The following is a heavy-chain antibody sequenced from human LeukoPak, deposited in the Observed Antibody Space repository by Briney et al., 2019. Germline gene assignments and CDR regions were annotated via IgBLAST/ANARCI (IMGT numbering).Heavy chain of an antibody. CDR2: ITSGGDYI. Sequence: GGSLRLSCAASGFTFNTFNMNWVRQAPGKGLEWVSSITSGGDYIYYADSVKGRFTISRDNAKKSLYLQMNSLRAEDTAVYYCARGLTRSEYWGQGTLVTVSS. V-gene: IGHV3-21*01. D-gene: IGHD1-14*01. J-gene: IGHJ4*02. CDR3: ARGLTRSEY. CDR1: GFTFNTFN.